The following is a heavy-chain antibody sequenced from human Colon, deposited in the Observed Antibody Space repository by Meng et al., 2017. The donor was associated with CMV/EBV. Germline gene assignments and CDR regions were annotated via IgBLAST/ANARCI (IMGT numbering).Heavy chain of an antibody. CDR3: SRDPRTLDY. Sequence: VQLGESGGALVKAGGCLRLSCAASGFTFSDYYMSWIRQAPGKGPEWVSYISGSSTDIKYVDSVKGRFTISRDNAKNSLYLQMNSLRADDTAVYYCSRDPRTLDYWGQGTLVTVSS. J-gene: IGHJ4*02. CDR2: ISGSSTDI. CDR1: GFTFSDYY. V-gene: IGHV3-11*05.